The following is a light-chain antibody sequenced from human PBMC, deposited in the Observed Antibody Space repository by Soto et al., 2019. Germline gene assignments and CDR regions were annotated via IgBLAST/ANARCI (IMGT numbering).Light chain of an antibody. Sequence: QSVLTQPPSASGSPGQSVTISCTGTSSDVGAYNYVSWYQKHPGKAPKLMIYEVSKRPSGVPDRFSGSKSGNTASLTVSGLQAEDEADYYCSSYAGSNNPPYVFGTGTKVTVL. V-gene: IGLV2-8*01. CDR2: EVS. CDR1: SSDVGAYNY. J-gene: IGLJ1*01. CDR3: SSYAGSNNPPYV.